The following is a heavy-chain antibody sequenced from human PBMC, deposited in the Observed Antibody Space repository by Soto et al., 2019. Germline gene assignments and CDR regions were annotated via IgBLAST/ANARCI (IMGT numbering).Heavy chain of an antibody. J-gene: IGHJ2*01. CDR2: FFVTGRI. Sequence: QVELQESGPGLVNPSETLSLTCTVSGDSIRGYSWSWIRQPAGQGLESLGRFFVTGRINYNPSLKSRVTMSLDTSTNQFSLRLTSVTAADTAVYFCARGLGRYFDLWGRGTLVTVSS. D-gene: IGHD3-16*01. V-gene: IGHV4-4*07. CDR1: GDSIRGYS. CDR3: ARGLGRYFDL.